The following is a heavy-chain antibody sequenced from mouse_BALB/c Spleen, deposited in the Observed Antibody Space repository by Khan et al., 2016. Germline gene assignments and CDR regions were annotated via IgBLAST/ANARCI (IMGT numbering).Heavy chain of an antibody. CDR2: INPSTGYT. V-gene: IGHV1-7*01. CDR1: GYTFTSYW. J-gene: IGHJ2*01. CDR3: ARNYCSSSDV. D-gene: IGHD1-1*01. Sequence: QVQLQQPGAELAKPGASVKMSCKASGYTFTSYWMYWVKQRPAQGLEWIGYINPSTGYTESNQKFKDKATLTADKSSSQAYMQLRSLTYEDSSVYYCARNYCSSSDVWGQGATLTVSS.